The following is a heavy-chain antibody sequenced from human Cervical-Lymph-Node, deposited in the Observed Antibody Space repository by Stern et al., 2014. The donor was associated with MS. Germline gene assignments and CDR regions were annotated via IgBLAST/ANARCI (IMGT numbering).Heavy chain of an antibody. Sequence: QVQLQESGPGLVKPSETLSLICTVSGASINNNYWSWIRQSPGKGLEWLGYIYYSGRTNYNPPIKSRITISLDTSKNQFSLNLTSMTAADTAVYYCARDRVVRGVTSDSNYFGLDVWGQGTTVTVSS. CDR3: ARDRVVRGVTSDSNYFGLDV. D-gene: IGHD3-10*01. CDR1: GASINNNY. CDR2: IYYSGRT. J-gene: IGHJ6*02. V-gene: IGHV4-59*12.